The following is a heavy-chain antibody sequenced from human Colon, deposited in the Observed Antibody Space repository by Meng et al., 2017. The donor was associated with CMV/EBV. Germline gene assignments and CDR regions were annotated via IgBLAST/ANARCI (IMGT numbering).Heavy chain of an antibody. V-gene: IGHV3-23*01. D-gene: IGHD3-16*01. J-gene: IGHJ4*02. Sequence: VQLLGAGGGLVPPGGSLRLSCAASGFTFSSYGMNWVRHAPGKGLEWVSGITASGASTYYADSVKGRFTISRDNSKNTLYLQMNSLRADDTAVYYCAKNWGNDFWGQGTLVTVSS. CDR2: ITASGAST. CDR3: AKNWGNDF. CDR1: GFTFSSYG.